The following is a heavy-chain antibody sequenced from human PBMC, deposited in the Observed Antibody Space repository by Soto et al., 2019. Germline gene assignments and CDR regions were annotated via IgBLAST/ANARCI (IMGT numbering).Heavy chain of an antibody. V-gene: IGHV4-59*01. J-gene: IGHJ6*03. CDR3: ARSPYLTLGDYYYYYMDV. D-gene: IGHD2-2*02. CDR1: GGFISSYY. CDR2: IYYSGST. Sequence: SETLSLTCTVSGGFISSYYWSWIRQPPGKGLEWIGYIYYSGSTNYNPSLKSRVTISVDTSKNQFSLKLSSVTAADTAMYYCARSPYLTLGDYYYYYMDVWGKGTTVTVSS.